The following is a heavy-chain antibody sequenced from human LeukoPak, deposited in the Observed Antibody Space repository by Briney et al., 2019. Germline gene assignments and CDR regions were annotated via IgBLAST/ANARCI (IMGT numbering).Heavy chain of an antibody. J-gene: IGHJ6*02. D-gene: IGHD1-1*01. Sequence: SETLSLTCAVYGGSFSGYYWSWIRQPPGKGLEWIGEINHSGSTNYNPSLKSRVTISVDTSKNQFSLKLSSVTAADTAVYYCALDRSRRPYYGMDVWGQGTTVTVSS. CDR3: ALDRSRRPYYGMDV. V-gene: IGHV4-34*01. CDR2: INHSGST. CDR1: GGSFSGYY.